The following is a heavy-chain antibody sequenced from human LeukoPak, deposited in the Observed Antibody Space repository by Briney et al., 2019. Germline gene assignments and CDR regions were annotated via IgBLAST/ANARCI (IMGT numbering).Heavy chain of an antibody. V-gene: IGHV4-39*01. CDR2: IYYSGST. CDR3: ASRYGSGSYSSWFDP. Sequence: SETLSLTCTVSGGSISSSSYYWGWIRQPPGKGLEWIGSIYYSGSTYYNPSLKSRVTISVDTSKNQFSLKLSSVTAADTAVYYCASRYGSGSYSSWFDPWGQGTLVTVSS. D-gene: IGHD3-10*01. CDR1: GGSISSSSYY. J-gene: IGHJ5*02.